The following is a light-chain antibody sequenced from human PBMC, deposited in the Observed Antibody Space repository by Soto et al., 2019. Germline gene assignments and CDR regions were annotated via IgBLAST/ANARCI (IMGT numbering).Light chain of an antibody. CDR1: QSVSRY. CDR3: QQCTSWLGT. V-gene: IGKV3-11*01. CDR2: DTS. Sequence: EIVLTQSPVTLSLSPGERATLACRASQSVSRYLAWYQQKPGQAPRLLIYDTSIRATGIPARFSGSGSGTDFTITIKMLESEDVAIYYCQQCTSWLGTIGQGPTVDIK. J-gene: IGKJ1*01.